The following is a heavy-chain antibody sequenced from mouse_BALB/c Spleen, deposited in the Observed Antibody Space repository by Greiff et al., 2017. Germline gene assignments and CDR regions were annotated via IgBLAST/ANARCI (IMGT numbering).Heavy chain of an antibody. Sequence: VQLQQSGPQLVRPGASVKISCKASGYSFTSYWMHWVKQRPGQGLEWIGMIDPSDSETRLNQKFKDKATLTVDKSSSTAYMQLSSPTSEDSAVCYCARGYRYDGDDWGQGTTLTVSS. V-gene: IGHV1S126*01. D-gene: IGHD2-14*01. J-gene: IGHJ2*01. CDR2: IDPSDSET. CDR3: ARGYRYDGDD. CDR1: GYSFTSYW.